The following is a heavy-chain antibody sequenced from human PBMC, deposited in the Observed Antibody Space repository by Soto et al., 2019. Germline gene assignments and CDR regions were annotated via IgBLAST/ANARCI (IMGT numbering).Heavy chain of an antibody. CDR2: ISAYNGNT. V-gene: IGHV1-18*01. CDR1: GYTFTSYG. D-gene: IGHD6-19*01. Sequence: ASVKVSCKASGYTFTSYGMSWVRQAPGQGLEWVGWISAYNGNTNYAQKLQGRVTMTTDTSTSTAYMELRSLRSDDTAVYYCARDHGGSGWYFAFDIWGQGTMVTVSS. J-gene: IGHJ3*02. CDR3: ARDHGGSGWYFAFDI.